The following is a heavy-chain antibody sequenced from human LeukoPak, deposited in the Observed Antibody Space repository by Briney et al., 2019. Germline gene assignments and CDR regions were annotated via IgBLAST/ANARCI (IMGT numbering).Heavy chain of an antibody. CDR3: ARVAFYDYVWGSYRPFDY. CDR1: GGSFSGYY. CDR2: INHSEST. J-gene: IGHJ4*02. V-gene: IGHV4-34*01. D-gene: IGHD3-16*02. Sequence: PSETLSLTCAVYGGSFSGYYWSWIRQPPGKRLEWIGEINHSESTNYNPSLKSRVTISVDTSKNQFSLKQSSVTAADTAVYYCARVAFYDYVWGSYRPFDYWGQGTLVTVSS.